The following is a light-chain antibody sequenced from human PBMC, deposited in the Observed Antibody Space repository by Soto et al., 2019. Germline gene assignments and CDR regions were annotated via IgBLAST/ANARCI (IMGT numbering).Light chain of an antibody. CDR1: QSVLYSSNNKNY. V-gene: IGKV4-1*01. J-gene: IGKJ5*01. CDR2: WAS. CDR3: QQYYSTPIT. Sequence: DIVMTQSPDSLAVSLGERPTINCNSSQSVLYSSNNKNYLAWYQQKPGQPPKLLIYWASTRESGVPDRFSGSGSGTDFTLTISSLQAEDVAVYYCQQYYSTPITFGQGTRLEV.